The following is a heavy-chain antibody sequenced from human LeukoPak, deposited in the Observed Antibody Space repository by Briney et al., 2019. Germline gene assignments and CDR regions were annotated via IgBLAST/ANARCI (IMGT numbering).Heavy chain of an antibody. Sequence: GSLRLSCVASGFTFSSYWMSWVRQAPGKGLEWVANIKQDGSEKYYVDSVKGRFTISRDNAKNSLYLQMNSLRAEDTAVYYCVTTPDSFFDYWGQGTLVTVSS. J-gene: IGHJ4*02. CDR2: IKQDGSEK. CDR3: VTTPDSFFDY. CDR1: GFTFSSYW. V-gene: IGHV3-7*01.